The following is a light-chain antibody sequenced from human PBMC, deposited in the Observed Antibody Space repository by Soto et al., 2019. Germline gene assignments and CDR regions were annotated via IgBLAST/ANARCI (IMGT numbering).Light chain of an antibody. J-gene: IGKJ4*01. V-gene: IGKV3-11*01. CDR2: DAS. CDR3: QQRSTWPQT. Sequence: EIVLTQSPATLSLSPGERATLSCRASQSVSSYVAWYQQKPGQAPRLLIYDASNRATGIPGRFSGSGSGTEFALSISGLEAEDFAVYYCQQRSTWPQTFGGGTQVEIK. CDR1: QSVSSY.